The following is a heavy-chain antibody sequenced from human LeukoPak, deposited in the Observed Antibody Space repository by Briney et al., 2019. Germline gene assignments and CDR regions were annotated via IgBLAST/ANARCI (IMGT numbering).Heavy chain of an antibody. CDR2: INVVNGAI. CDR3: ARGDFWSGYQDYFDY. CDR1: GFTLRYYQ. V-gene: IGHV3-48*01. J-gene: IGHJ4*02. D-gene: IGHD3-3*01. Sequence: GGSLRLSCATSGFTLRYYQMNWVRQAPGKGLEWVSYINVVNGAIYYADSVKGRFTISGDIATNSVYLQMNSLRAEDTALYYCARGDFWSGYQDYFDYWGQGTLVTVSS.